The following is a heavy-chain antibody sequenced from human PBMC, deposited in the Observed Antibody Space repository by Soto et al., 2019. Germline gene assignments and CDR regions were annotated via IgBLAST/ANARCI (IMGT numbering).Heavy chain of an antibody. CDR1: SGSISSSNW. D-gene: IGHD3-9*01. CDR2: IYHSGST. Sequence: QVQLQESGPGLVKPSGTLSLTCAVSSGSISSSNWWSWVRQPPGKGLEWIGEIYHSGSTNYKPSLKSRVTISVDKSKNQFSLKLSSVTAADTAVYYCARVVTNYDILTGYYRVFDYWGQGTLVTVSS. CDR3: ARVVTNYDILTGYYRVFDY. J-gene: IGHJ4*02. V-gene: IGHV4-4*02.